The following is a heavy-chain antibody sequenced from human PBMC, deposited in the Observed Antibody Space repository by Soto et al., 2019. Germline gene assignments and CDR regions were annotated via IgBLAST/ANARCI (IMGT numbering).Heavy chain of an antibody. V-gene: IGHV2-5*02. CDR3: AHKARVVIDYYYYYGMDV. Sequence: QITLKESGPTLVKPTQTLTLTCTFSGFSLSTSGVGVGWIRQPPGKALEWLALIYWDDDKRYSPSLKSRLTITKDTSKNQVVLTMTNMDPVDTATYYCAHKARVVIDYYYYYGMDVWGQGTTVTVSS. CDR1: GFSLSTSGVG. CDR2: IYWDDDK. D-gene: IGHD3-3*01. J-gene: IGHJ6*02.